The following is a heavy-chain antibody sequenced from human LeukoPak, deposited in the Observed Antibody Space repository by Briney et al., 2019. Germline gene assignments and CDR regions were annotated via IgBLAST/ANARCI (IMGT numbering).Heavy chain of an antibody. CDR3: ARDQYDTWSRRGNFDS. Sequence: GGSLRLSCVASGFSFSSYPMNWVRQAPGKGLEWVSHINSDTNITPYTASVSGRFTISRDNTKNSLYLQMNSLRVEDTAVFYCARDQYDTWSRRGNFDSWGQGTLVIVSS. CDR2: INSDTNIT. V-gene: IGHV3-48*04. CDR1: GFSFSSYP. J-gene: IGHJ4*02. D-gene: IGHD3-3*01.